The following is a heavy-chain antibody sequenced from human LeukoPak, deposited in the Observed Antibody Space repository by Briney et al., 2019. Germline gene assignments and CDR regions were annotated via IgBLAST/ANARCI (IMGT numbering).Heavy chain of an antibody. J-gene: IGHJ5*02. Sequence: GTLSLTCTVSGGSISSGSYYWSWIRQPPGKGVEWIGSIYHSGRTYYNPSLKSRVTISVDTSKNQFSLKLSSVTAADTAVYYCAREDTRGNWFDPWGQGTLVTVSS. V-gene: IGHV4-39*07. D-gene: IGHD5-18*01. CDR1: GGSISSGSYY. CDR3: AREDTRGNWFDP. CDR2: IYHSGRT.